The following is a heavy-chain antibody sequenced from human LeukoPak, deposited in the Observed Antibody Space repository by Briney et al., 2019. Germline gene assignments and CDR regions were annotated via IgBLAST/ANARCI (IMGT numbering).Heavy chain of an antibody. J-gene: IGHJ4*02. D-gene: IGHD5-24*01. CDR2: IYYSGST. CDR1: GGSFSGYY. V-gene: IGHV4-59*01. CDR3: ASGGDGEAFDY. Sequence: PSETLSLTCAVYGGSFSGYYWSWIRQPPGKGLEWIGYIYYSGSTNYNPSLKSRVTISVDTSKNQFSLKLSSVTAADTAVYYCASGGDGEAFDYWGQGTLVTVSS.